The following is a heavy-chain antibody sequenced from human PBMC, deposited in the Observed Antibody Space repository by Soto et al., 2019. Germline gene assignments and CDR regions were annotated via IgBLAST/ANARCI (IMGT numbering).Heavy chain of an antibody. CDR1: GGSFSGYY. D-gene: IGHD1-1*01. J-gene: IGHJ6*03. Sequence: QVQLQQWGAGLLKPSETLSLTCAVYGGSFSGYYWSWIRQPPGKGLEWIGEINHSGSTNYNPSLKSRVTIAVDTSKNQFSLKLSSVTAADTAVYYCARGLSGTGTTSFRIYYYYYMDVWGKGTTVTVSS. CDR3: ARGLSGTGTTSFRIYYYYYMDV. CDR2: INHSGST. V-gene: IGHV4-34*01.